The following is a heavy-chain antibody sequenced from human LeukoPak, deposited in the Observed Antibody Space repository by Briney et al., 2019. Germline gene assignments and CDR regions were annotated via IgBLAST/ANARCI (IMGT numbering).Heavy chain of an antibody. CDR3: ARDSYNYGDYVY. V-gene: IGHV4-4*07. CDR2: IYTSGST. CDR1: GGSFSGYY. Sequence: SETLSLTCAVYGGSFSGYYWSWIRQPAGKGLEWIGRIYTSGSTNYNPSLKSRVTMSVDTSKNQFSLKLSSVTAADTAVYYCARDSYNYGDYVYWGQGTLVTVSS. J-gene: IGHJ4*02. D-gene: IGHD4-17*01.